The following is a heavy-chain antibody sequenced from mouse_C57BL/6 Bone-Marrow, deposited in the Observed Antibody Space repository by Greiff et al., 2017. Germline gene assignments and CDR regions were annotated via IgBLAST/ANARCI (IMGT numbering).Heavy chain of an antibody. V-gene: IGHV5-15*01. Sequence: EVKLMESGGGLVQPGGSLKLSCAASGFTFSDYGMAWVRQAPRKGPEWVAFISNLAYSIYYADTVTGRFTISRENAKNTLYLEMSSLRSEDTAMYYCARHRHNCYAMDYWGQGTSVTVSS. CDR2: ISNLAYSI. CDR3: ARHRHNCYAMDY. J-gene: IGHJ4*01. D-gene: IGHD1-3*01. CDR1: GFTFSDYG.